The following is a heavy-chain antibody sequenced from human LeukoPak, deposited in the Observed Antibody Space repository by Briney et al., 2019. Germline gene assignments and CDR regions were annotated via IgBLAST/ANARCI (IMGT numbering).Heavy chain of an antibody. D-gene: IGHD3-9*01. CDR3: AKGKGVSGILTGLFDY. CDR1: GFTFSTYG. V-gene: IGHV3-30*18. CDR2: ISYDGSNK. Sequence: GGSLSLSCAASGFTFSTYGMHWVRHTPGKGLEWVAVISYDGSNKYYADSVKGQFTISRDNAKNSLYLQMNSLRAEDTALYYCAKGKGVSGILTGLFDYWGQGTLVTVSS. J-gene: IGHJ4*02.